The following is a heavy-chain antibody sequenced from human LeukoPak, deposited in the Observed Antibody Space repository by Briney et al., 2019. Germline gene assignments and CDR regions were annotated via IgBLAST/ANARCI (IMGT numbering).Heavy chain of an antibody. D-gene: IGHD5-18*01. J-gene: IGHJ5*02. CDR1: GFIFSSYG. Sequence: PGRSLRLSCAASGFIFSSYGMHWVRQAPGKGLEWVAVISYDGSNKHYADSVKGRFTISRDNSKNTLYLQMNGLRAEDTAVYYCATWGSYGYGLPSWGPGTLVTVSS. CDR3: ATWGSYGYGLPS. V-gene: IGHV3-30*03. CDR2: ISYDGSNK.